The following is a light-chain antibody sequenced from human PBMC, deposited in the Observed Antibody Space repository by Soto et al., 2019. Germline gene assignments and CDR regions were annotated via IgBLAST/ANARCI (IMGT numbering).Light chain of an antibody. CDR3: QQYNNWPIT. CDR1: QNIISN. V-gene: IGKV3-15*01. J-gene: IGKJ5*01. CDR2: GAS. Sequence: ELERTQSPAPLSVSAGERATLSCWANQNIISNLAWYQQKPGQAPRLLIYGASTRATGVPARFSGSGSGTEFTLTISSLQSEDFEVYYCQQYNNWPITFGQGTRLEIK.